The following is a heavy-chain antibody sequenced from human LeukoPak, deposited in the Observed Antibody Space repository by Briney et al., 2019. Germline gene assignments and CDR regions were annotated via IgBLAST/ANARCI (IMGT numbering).Heavy chain of an antibody. CDR1: GGSFSGYY. CDR3: AGGPYSGSYYSVNAFDI. CDR2: IYYSGST. D-gene: IGHD1-26*01. Sequence: SETLSLTCAVYGGSFSGYYWSWIRHPPGKGLEWIGYIYYSGSTNYNPSLKSRVTISVDTSKNQFSLKLSSVTAADTAVYYCAGGPYSGSYYSVNAFDIWGQGTMVTVSS. V-gene: IGHV4-59*01. J-gene: IGHJ3*02.